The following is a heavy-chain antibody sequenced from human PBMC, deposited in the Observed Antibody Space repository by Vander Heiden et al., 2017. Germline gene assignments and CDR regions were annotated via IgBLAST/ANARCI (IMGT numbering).Heavy chain of an antibody. Sequence: QVQLVQSGAEVTKPGSSVKGSCKASGGTFTRYATSWVRPAPGQGLEWMGGIIPIFGTANYAQKFQGRVTITADESTSTAYMELSSLRSEDTAVYYCARGAYGSGSYYNVHYYYYYGMDVWGQGTTVTVSS. V-gene: IGHV1-69*01. CDR2: IIPIFGTA. J-gene: IGHJ6*02. CDR3: ARGAYGSGSYYNVHYYYYYGMDV. CDR1: GGTFTRYA. D-gene: IGHD3-10*01.